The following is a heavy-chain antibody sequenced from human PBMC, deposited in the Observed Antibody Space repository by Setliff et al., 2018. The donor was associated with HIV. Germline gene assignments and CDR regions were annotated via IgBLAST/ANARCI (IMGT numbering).Heavy chain of an antibody. V-gene: IGHV4-38-2*02. CDR3: ATADCPPPSYIWESYRSDY. CDR2: IYHSGST. D-gene: IGHD3-16*02. Sequence: SETLSLTCTVSGDSISSDFYWGWIRQPPGKGLEWIASIYHSGSTNYNPSLKSRVTISVDTSKNQFSLKLSSVTAADTAVYYCATADCPPPSYIWESYRSDYWGQGALVTVSS. CDR1: GDSISSDFY. J-gene: IGHJ4*02.